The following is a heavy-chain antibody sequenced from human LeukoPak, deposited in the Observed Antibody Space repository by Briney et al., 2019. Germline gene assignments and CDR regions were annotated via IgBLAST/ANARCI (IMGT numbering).Heavy chain of an antibody. V-gene: IGHV3-7*01. CDR3: ARARITMVRGVIPRYYYGMDV. CDR1: GSTFSSYW. D-gene: IGHD3-10*01. Sequence: GGSLRLSCAASGSTFSSYWMSWVRQAPGKGLEWVANIKQDGSEKYYVDSVKGRFTISRDNAKNSLYLQMNSLRAEDTAVYYCARARITMVRGVIPRYYYGMDVWGQGTTVTVSS. J-gene: IGHJ6*02. CDR2: IKQDGSEK.